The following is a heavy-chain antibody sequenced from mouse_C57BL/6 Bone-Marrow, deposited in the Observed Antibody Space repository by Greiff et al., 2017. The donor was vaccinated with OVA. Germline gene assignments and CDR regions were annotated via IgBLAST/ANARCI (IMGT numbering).Heavy chain of an antibody. J-gene: IGHJ1*03. Sequence: QVQLQQSGAELVRPGPSVKMSCKASGYTFTNYWIGWAKQRPGHGLEWIGDIYPGGGYTNYNEKFKGKATLTADKSSSTAYMQFSSLTSEDSAIYYCALYYGNFHWYFDVWGTGTTVTVSS. CDR3: ALYYGNFHWYFDV. D-gene: IGHD2-1*01. V-gene: IGHV1-63*01. CDR2: IYPGGGYT. CDR1: GYTFTNYW.